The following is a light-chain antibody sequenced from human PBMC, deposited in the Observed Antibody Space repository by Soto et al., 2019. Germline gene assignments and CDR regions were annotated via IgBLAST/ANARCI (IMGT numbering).Light chain of an antibody. V-gene: IGKV3-20*01. J-gene: IGKJ1*01. Sequence: EIVLTQSPVTLSLSPGERATLSCRASQSVSGYLAWYQQKPGQAPRLLIYDVSNRATGIPARFSGSGSGTDFTLTISRLEPEDSAVYYCQQYGSSPTWTFGQGTKVDNK. CDR2: DVS. CDR3: QQYGSSPTWT. CDR1: QSVSGY.